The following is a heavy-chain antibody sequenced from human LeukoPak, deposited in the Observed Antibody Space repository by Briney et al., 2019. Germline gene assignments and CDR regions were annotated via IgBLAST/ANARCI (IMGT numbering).Heavy chain of an antibody. D-gene: IGHD5-24*01. CDR2: INHSGYT. Sequence: SDTLSLTCAVSGGSLSGSFWSWIRRPRGKGLEWIGEINHSGYTNYKPSLKSRATISVDTSKNQLSLNLTSVTAADTAFYYCAKTRAGYIVAWGQGSLVTVPS. J-gene: IGHJ5*02. V-gene: IGHV4-34*01. CDR3: AKTRAGYIVA. CDR1: GGSLSGSF.